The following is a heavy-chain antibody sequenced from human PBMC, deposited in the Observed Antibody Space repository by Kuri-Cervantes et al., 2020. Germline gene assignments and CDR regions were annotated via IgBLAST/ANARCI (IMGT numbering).Heavy chain of an antibody. CDR2: VSWNGSRT. V-gene: IGHV3-19*01. D-gene: IGHD4-23*01. CDR1: GFTFSNSD. CDR3: ARVYGSNKGQDYYYYYYMDV. Sequence: GESLKISCAASGFTFSNSDMNWVRQAPGKGLEWVSGVSWNGSRTHYADSVKGRFTLSRDNSKNTLYLQMNRLRAEDTAVYYCARVYGSNKGQDYYYYYYMDVWGKGTTVTVSS. J-gene: IGHJ6*03.